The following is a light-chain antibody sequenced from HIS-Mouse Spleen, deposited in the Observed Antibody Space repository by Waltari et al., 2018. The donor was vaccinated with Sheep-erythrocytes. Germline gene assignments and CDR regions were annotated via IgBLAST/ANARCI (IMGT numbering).Light chain of an antibody. Sequence: QSALTQPRSVSGSPGQSVTISCTGTSSDVGGYNYVSWNQQHPGKAPKLMLYDVSKRPQVVPDRFSGSKSGNTASLTISGLQAEDEADYYCCSYAGSYNHVFATGTKVTVL. V-gene: IGLV2-11*01. J-gene: IGLJ1*01. CDR1: SSDVGGYNY. CDR3: CSYAGSYNHV. CDR2: DVS.